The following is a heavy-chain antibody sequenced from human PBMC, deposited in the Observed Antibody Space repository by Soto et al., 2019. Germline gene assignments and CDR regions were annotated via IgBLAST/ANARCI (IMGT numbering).Heavy chain of an antibody. CDR3: AHKGPEDWPLDY. V-gene: IGHV2-5*02. J-gene: IGHJ4*02. CDR2: IYWDDSK. Sequence: QITLKESGPTLVRPTQTLTLTCAFSGFSLSTSGVGVGWIRQPPGKALEWLAVIYWDDSKHYSPSLRSRLTIPKDTSKNQVVLTMTNMEPMDTGTYYCAHKGPEDWPLDYWGQGTLVTVSS. D-gene: IGHD3-9*01. CDR1: GFSLSTSGVG.